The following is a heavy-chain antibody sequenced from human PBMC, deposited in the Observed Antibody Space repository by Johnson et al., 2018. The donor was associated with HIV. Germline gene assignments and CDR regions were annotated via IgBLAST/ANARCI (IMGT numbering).Heavy chain of an antibody. CDR2: IRYDGSNK. Sequence: QVQLVESGGGVVQPGGSLRLSCAASGFTFSSYGMHWVRQAPGKGLEWVAFIRYDGSNKYYADSVKGRFTISRDNSKNTLYLQMNSLRAEDTAVYYCARGGYSNYGPWNDAFDIWGQGTMVTVSS. CDR1: GFTFSSYG. J-gene: IGHJ3*02. D-gene: IGHD4-11*01. CDR3: ARGGYSNYGPWNDAFDI. V-gene: IGHV3-30*02.